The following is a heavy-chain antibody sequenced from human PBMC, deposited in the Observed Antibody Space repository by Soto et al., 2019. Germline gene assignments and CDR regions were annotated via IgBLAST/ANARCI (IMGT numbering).Heavy chain of an antibody. D-gene: IGHD3-3*01. Sequence: GGSLRFSCAAPGFTFSSYGMHWVRQAPGKGLEWVAVISYDGSNKYYADSVKGRFTISRDNSKNTLYLQMNSLRAEDTAVYYCAKEGTITIFGVVITDYGMDVWGQGTTVTVSS. CDR3: AKEGTITIFGVVITDYGMDV. J-gene: IGHJ6*02. CDR2: ISYDGSNK. CDR1: GFTFSSYG. V-gene: IGHV3-30*18.